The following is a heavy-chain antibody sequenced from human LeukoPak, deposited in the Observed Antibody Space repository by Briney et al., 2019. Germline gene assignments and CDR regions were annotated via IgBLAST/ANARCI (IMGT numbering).Heavy chain of an antibody. D-gene: IGHD2-15*01. CDR2: MNPNSGNT. CDR3: ARRDCSGGTCRTRIFDY. Sequence: GASVTVSCKASGYTFTSYDINWVRQATGQGLEWMGWMNPNSGNTGYAQKFQGRVTLTRNTSISTAYMEVSSLISEDTAVYYCARRDCSGGTCRTRIFDYWGQGTLVTVSS. J-gene: IGHJ4*02. CDR1: GYTFTSYD. V-gene: IGHV1-8*03.